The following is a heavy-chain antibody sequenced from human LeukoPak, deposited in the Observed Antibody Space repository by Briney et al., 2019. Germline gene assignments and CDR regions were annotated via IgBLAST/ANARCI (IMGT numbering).Heavy chain of an antibody. V-gene: IGHV1-18*01. CDR1: GYTFTSYG. J-gene: IGHJ3*02. CDR3: ARAGDGYSHDAFDI. D-gene: IGHD5-24*01. CDR2: ISAYNGNT. Sequence: ASVTVSCKASGYTFTSYGISWVRQAPGQGLEWMGWISAYNGNTNYAQKLQGRVTMTTDTSTSTAYMEPRSLRSDDTAVYYCARAGDGYSHDAFDIWGQGTMVTVSS.